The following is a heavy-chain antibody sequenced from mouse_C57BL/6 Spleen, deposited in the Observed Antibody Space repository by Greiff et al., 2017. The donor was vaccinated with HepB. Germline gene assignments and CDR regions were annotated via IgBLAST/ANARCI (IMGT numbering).Heavy chain of an antibody. Sequence: VQLQQSGTELVKPGASVKLSCKASGYTFTSYWMHWVKQRPGQGLEWLGNINPSNGGTNYNEKFKSKATLTVDKSSSTAYMQLSSLTSEDSAVYYCARLAGFDGYYQFAYWGQGTLVTVSA. CDR3: ARLAGFDGYYQFAY. CDR2: INPSNGGT. D-gene: IGHD2-3*01. V-gene: IGHV1-53*01. CDR1: GYTFTSYW. J-gene: IGHJ3*01.